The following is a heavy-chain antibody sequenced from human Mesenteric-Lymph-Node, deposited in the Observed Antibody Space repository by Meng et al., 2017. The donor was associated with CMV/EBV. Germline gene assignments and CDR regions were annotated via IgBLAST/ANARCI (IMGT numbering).Heavy chain of an antibody. D-gene: IGHD4-17*01. J-gene: IGHJ3*02. CDR3: ARGDYGRGAFDI. CDR2: IGTAGDT. CDR1: GFTFSSYD. Sequence: GESLKISCAASGFTFSSYDMHWVRQATGKGLEWVSAIGTAGDTYYPGSVKGRFTISRENAKNSLYLQMNSLRAGDTAAYYCARGDYGRGAFDIWGQGTMVTVSS. V-gene: IGHV3-13*01.